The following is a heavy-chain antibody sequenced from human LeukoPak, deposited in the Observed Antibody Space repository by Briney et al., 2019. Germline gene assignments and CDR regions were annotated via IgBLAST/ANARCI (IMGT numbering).Heavy chain of an antibody. CDR1: GGSFDSKY. CDR2: IYTSGST. Sequence: SETLSLTCSVSGGSFDSKYWSWIRQPPGKGLEWIGYIYTSGSTNFNPSLRSRVAMSIDTSKNQFSLKVYSVTAADTAVYYCATYIRNSHYYWDVGGKGTTVIVSS. D-gene: IGHD1-7*01. CDR3: ATYIRNSHYYWDV. V-gene: IGHV4-4*09. J-gene: IGHJ6*03.